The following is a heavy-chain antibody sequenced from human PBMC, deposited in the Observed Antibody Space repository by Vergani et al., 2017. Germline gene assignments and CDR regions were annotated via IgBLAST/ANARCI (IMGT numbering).Heavy chain of an antibody. CDR2: INHSVST. J-gene: IGHJ6*03. CDR3: ARVAGGLGDCSSTSCNTRNYYDYYVDV. Sequence: QVQLQQWGAGLLKPSETLSLTCAVYGGSFSGYYWSWIRQPPGKGLEWIGEINHSVSTTDNPSLKSRVTISVDTSKNQFSLKLSSVTAADTAVYYCARVAGGLGDCSSTSCNTRNYYDYYVDVWGKGTTVTGSS. D-gene: IGHD2-2*02. V-gene: IGHV4-34*01. CDR1: GGSFSGYY.